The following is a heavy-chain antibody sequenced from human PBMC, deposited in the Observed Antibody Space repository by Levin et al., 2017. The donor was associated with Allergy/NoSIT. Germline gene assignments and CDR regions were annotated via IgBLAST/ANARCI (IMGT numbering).Heavy chain of an antibody. D-gene: IGHD5-18*01. CDR1: GFTFSDYY. CDR2: ISSSGSSI. CDR3: ARKVDTAMPLDY. V-gene: IGHV3-11*01. Sequence: GESLKISCAASGFTFSDYYMSWIRQAPGKGLEWVSYISSSGSSIYYADSVKGRFTISRDNAKNSLYLQMNSLRAEDTAVYYCARKVDTAMPLDYWGQGTLVTVSS. J-gene: IGHJ4*02.